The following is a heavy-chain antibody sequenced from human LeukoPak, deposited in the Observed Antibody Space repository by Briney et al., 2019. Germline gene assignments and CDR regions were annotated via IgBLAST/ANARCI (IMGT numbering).Heavy chain of an antibody. J-gene: IGHJ3*01. CDR1: GDTFSSYA. D-gene: IGHD3-22*01. CDR3: ARDDYYDSSAYRENPFDV. CDR2: IIPILGTT. Sequence: GASVKVSYKASGDTFSSYAISWLRQAPGQGLEWMGGIIPILGTTNYAQKFQGRVTITADESRSTLYMELRSLRSEDTAIYYCARDDYYDSSAYRENPFDVWGQGTMVTVSS. V-gene: IGHV1-69*13.